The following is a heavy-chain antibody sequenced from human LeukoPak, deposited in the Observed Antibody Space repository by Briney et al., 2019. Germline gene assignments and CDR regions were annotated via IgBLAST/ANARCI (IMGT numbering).Heavy chain of an antibody. V-gene: IGHV1-2*06. CDR3: ARAPSSSWSNYNYFDY. J-gene: IGHJ4*02. CDR1: GYTFTGYY. CDR2: INPNSGGT. D-gene: IGHD6-13*01. Sequence: ASVKVSCKASGYTFTGYYMHWVRQAPGQGLGWMGRINPNSGGTNYAQKFQGRVTMTRDTSISTAYMELSRLRSDDTAVYYCARAPSSSWSNYNYFDYWGQGTLVTVSS.